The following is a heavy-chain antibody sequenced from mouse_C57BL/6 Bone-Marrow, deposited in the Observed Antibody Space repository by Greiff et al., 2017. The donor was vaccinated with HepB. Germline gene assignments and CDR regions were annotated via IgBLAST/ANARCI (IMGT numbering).Heavy chain of an antibody. CDR3: APIYYYGSTWFAY. V-gene: IGHV1-74*01. Sequence: VQLQQPGAELVKPGASVKVSCKASGYTFTSYWMHWVKQRPGQGLEWIGRIHPSDSDTNYNQKFKGKATLTVDKSSSTAYMQLSSLTSEDSAVYYCAPIYYYGSTWFAYWGQGTLVTVSA. CDR2: IHPSDSDT. J-gene: IGHJ3*01. CDR1: GYTFTSYW. D-gene: IGHD1-1*01.